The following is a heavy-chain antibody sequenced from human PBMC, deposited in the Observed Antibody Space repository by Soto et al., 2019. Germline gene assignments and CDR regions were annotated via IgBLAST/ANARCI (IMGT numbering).Heavy chain of an antibody. J-gene: IGHJ4*02. CDR1: GFTFSNYW. Sequence: EVQLVESGGGFVQPGGSLRLSCAASGFTFSNYWMSWVRQAPGKGLEWVANIKQDGSEEYYVDSVKGRFTISRDNAKNSLFLQMNSLRVEDTAVYYCARSAAADFDYWGQGTLVTVSS. CDR3: ARSAAADFDY. CDR2: IKQDGSEE. V-gene: IGHV3-7*01. D-gene: IGHD6-13*01.